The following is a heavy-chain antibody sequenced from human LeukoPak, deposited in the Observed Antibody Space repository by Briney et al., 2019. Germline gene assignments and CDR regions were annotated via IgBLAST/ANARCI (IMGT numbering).Heavy chain of an antibody. J-gene: IGHJ6*02. V-gene: IGHV4-34*01. CDR1: GGSISSYY. CDR2: INHSGST. CDR3: AREDSNPKYYYYYGMDV. Sequence: SETLSLTCTVSGGSISSYYLNWIRQPPGKGLEWIGEINHSGSTNYNPSLKSRVTISVDTSKNQFSLKLSSVTAADTAVYYCAREDSNPKYYYYYGMDVWGQGTTVTVSS. D-gene: IGHD4-11*01.